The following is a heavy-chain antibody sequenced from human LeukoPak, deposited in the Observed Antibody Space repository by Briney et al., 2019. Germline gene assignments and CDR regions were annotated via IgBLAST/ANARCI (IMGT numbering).Heavy chain of an antibody. D-gene: IGHD6-19*01. V-gene: IGHV3-30-3*01. CDR2: ISYDGSNK. CDR3: ARVKPSRIAVAGTGVMDY. CDR1: GFTFSSYA. Sequence: PGRSLRLSCAASGFTFSSYAMHWVRQAPGKGLEWVAVISYDGSNKYYADSVKGRFTISRDNSKNTLYLQMNSLRAEDTAVYYCARVKPSRIAVAGTGVMDYWGQGTLVTVSS. J-gene: IGHJ4*02.